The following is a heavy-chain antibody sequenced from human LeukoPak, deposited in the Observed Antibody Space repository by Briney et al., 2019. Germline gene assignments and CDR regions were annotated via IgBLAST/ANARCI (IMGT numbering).Heavy chain of an antibody. CDR1: GGTFSSYA. Sequence: SVKVSCKASGGTFSSYAISWVRQAPGQGLEWMGRIISIFGTANYAQKFQGRVTITTDESTSTAYMELSSLRSEDTAVYYCASEARSSALAARAEPKIDYCGQGALVPVSS. V-gene: IGHV1-69*05. D-gene: IGHD6-6*01. CDR3: ASEARSSALAARAEPKIDY. J-gene: IGHJ4*02. CDR2: IISIFGTA.